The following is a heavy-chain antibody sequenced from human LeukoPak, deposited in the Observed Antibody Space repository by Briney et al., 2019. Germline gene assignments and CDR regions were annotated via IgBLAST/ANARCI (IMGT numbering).Heavy chain of an antibody. Sequence: GGSLRLSCAASGFTFSDYYMSWIRQAPGKGLEWVSYISSSGSTIYYADSVKGRFTISRDNAKNSLYLQMNSLRAEDTAAYYCARDPITMVRGVITNPLDYWGQGTLVTVSS. CDR3: ARDPITMVRGVITNPLDY. J-gene: IGHJ4*02. D-gene: IGHD3-10*01. CDR1: GFTFSDYY. CDR2: ISSSGSTI. V-gene: IGHV3-11*04.